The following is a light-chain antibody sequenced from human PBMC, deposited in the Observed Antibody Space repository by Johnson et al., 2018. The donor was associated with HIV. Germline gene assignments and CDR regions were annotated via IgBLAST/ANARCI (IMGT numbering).Light chain of an antibody. CDR1: SSNIGSNY. CDR3: GTWDSSLSAYV. CDR2: ENH. J-gene: IGLJ1*01. V-gene: IGLV1-51*02. Sequence: QSVLTQSPSVSAAPGQKVTISCSGSSSNIGSNYVSWYQQLPGTAPKLLIYENHKRPSGIPGRFSGSKSATSATLGITGLQPGDEADYYCGTWDSSLSAYVFGTGTKVTVL.